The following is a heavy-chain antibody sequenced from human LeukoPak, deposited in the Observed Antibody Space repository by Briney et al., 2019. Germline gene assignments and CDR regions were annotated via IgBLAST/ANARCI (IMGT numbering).Heavy chain of an antibody. V-gene: IGHV4-39*07. J-gene: IGHJ4*02. CDR3: AREMRSPRGGFDY. CDR2: MYYSGST. Sequence: SETLSLTCTVSSGSISSTSYYWGWIRQPPGMGLEWIGSMYYSGSTYYNPSLKSRVTISVDTSKSQFSLKLSSVTAADTAVYYCAREMRSPRGGFDYWDQGTLVTVSS. D-gene: IGHD3-10*01. CDR1: SGSISSTSYY.